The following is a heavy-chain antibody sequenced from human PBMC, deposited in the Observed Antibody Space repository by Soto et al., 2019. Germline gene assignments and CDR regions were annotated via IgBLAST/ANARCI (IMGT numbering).Heavy chain of an antibody. D-gene: IGHD2-2*01. CDR2: ISGSGGST. CDR1: GFTFSSYG. CDR3: AKDLGLRYQLLLDVDY. Sequence: PGGSLRLSCAASGFTFSSYGMHWVRQAPGKGLEWVSAISGSGGSTYYADSVKGRFTISRDNSKNTLYLQMNSLRAEDTAVYYCAKDLGLRYQLLLDVDYWGQGTLVTVSS. V-gene: IGHV3-23*01. J-gene: IGHJ4*02.